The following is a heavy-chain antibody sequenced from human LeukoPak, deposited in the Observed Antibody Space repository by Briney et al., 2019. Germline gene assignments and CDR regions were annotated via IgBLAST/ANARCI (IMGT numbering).Heavy chain of an antibody. Sequence: GGSLRLSCAASGVTFSSYWMHWVRQAPGQGLVRVSRINSDASSTSYADSVKGRFTISRDNAKNTLYLQMNSLGAEDTAVYYCARVYSWELHHLTYYYYGMDVWGQGTTVTVSS. J-gene: IGHJ6*02. V-gene: IGHV3-74*01. D-gene: IGHD1-26*01. CDR1: GVTFSSYW. CDR3: ARVYSWELHHLTYYYYGMDV. CDR2: INSDASST.